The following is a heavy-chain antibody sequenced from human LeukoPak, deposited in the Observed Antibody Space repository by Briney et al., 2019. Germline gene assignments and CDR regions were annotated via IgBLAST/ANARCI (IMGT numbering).Heavy chain of an antibody. D-gene: IGHD6-13*01. CDR2: IIPIFGTA. CDR1: GGTFSSYA. CDR3: AREPHLYSSSWYDYFDY. J-gene: IGHJ4*02. Sequence: GASVKVSCKASGGTFSSYAISWVRQAPGQGLEWMGGIIPIFGTANYAQKFQGRVTITTDESTSTAYMELSSLRSEDTAVYYCAREPHLYSSSWYDYFDYWGQGTLVTVSS. V-gene: IGHV1-69*05.